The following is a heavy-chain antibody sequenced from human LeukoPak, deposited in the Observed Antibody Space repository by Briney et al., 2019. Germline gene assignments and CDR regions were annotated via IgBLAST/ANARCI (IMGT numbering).Heavy chain of an antibody. J-gene: IGHJ4*02. D-gene: IGHD3-10*01. V-gene: IGHV1-18*01. CDR3: TRDPAHEEVRGIFIPYFDC. CDR1: GYTFARYG. CDR2: ISANSGYT. Sequence: ASVTVSCKSSGYTFARYGISWVRQAPGQGLEWMGWISANSGYTNYAQNLQGRLTMTTDTSTSTAYMELRSLRADDTAMYYCTRDPAHEEVRGIFIPYFDCWGQGTLVTVSS.